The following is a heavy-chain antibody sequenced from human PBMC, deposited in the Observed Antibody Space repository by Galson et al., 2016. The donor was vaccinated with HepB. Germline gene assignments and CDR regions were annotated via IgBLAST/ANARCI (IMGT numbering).Heavy chain of an antibody. CDR3: ARVRDGYNTHFYYGMDV. J-gene: IGHJ6*02. CDR1: GGTFSSYA. CDR2: IINLYGTA. D-gene: IGHD5-24*01. V-gene: IGHV1-69*13. Sequence: SVKVSCKASGGTFSSYAISWVRQAPGQGLEWMGVIINLYGTANYALKFQGRVTITADESTSTAHMEVSSQRYEDTAVYYCARVRDGYNTHFYYGMDVWGQGTSVTVS.